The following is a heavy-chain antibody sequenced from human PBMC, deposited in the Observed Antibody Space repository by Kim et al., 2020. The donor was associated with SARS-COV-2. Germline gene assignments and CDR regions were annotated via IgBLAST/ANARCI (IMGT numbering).Heavy chain of an antibody. D-gene: IGHD3-3*01. Sequence: GGSLRLSCSISGFNFSIFAMLWVRQAPGKGLECVSAISYNGGTTYTADSVKGRFTISRDNSKNTLYLQMSSLRPEDTAMYYCVKNWNGDHWCQGALVTVSS. J-gene: IGHJ4*02. V-gene: IGHV3-64D*06. CDR1: GFNFSIFA. CDR3: VKNWNGDH. CDR2: ISYNGGTT.